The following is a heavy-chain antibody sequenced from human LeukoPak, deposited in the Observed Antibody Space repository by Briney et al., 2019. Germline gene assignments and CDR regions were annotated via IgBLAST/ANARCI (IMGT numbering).Heavy chain of an antibody. CDR3: ARILGMATSIGDY. Sequence: GESLQISCKGSGYSFTSYWIGWVRQMPGKGLEWMGIIYPGDSDTRYSLSFQGQVTISADKSISTPYLQWSSLKASDTAMYYCARILGMATSIGDYWGQGTLVTVSS. CDR1: GYSFTSYW. CDR2: IYPGDSDT. V-gene: IGHV5-51*01. D-gene: IGHD5-24*01. J-gene: IGHJ4*02.